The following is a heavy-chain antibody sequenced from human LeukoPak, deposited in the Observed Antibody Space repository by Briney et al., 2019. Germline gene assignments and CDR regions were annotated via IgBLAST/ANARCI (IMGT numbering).Heavy chain of an antibody. J-gene: IGHJ6*02. CDR2: TYYRSKWYN. CDR3: SRSAPDFYYAMDV. CDR1: GDRVSSNSAA. V-gene: IGHV6-1*01. Sequence: SQTLSLTCAISGDRVSSNSAAWNWIRPSPSRGLEWLGRTYYRSKWYNDYALSVKSRITINPDTSKNQFSLQLNSVTPDDTAIYYCSRSAPDFYYAMDVWGQGTTVTVSS.